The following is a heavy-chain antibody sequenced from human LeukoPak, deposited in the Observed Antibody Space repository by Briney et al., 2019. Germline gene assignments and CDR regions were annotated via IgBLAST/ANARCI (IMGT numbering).Heavy chain of an antibody. V-gene: IGHV4-61*02. D-gene: IGHD5-18*01. CDR2: IYTSGST. CDR1: GGSISSGSYY. Sequence: PSQTLSLTCTVSGGSISSGSYYWSWIWQPAGKGLEWIGRIYTSGSTNYNPSLKSRVTISVDTSKNQFSLKLSSVTAADTAGYYCARVYSYGPYYYYMDVWGKGTTVTVSS. CDR3: ARVYSYGPYYYYMDV. J-gene: IGHJ6*03.